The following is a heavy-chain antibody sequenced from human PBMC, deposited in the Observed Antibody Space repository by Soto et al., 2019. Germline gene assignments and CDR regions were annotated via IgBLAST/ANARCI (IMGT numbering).Heavy chain of an antibody. CDR2: IYTGGNT. Sequence: QLQESGPGLVKPSETLSLTCNVSGRSMISYYWSWIRQPAGKGLEWIGRIYTGGNTNYNPSLKRRVTMSVDTSKSQFSLSLTSVTAADTAVYYCAREGDDRHFFFDSWGQGTLGTVSS. J-gene: IGHJ4*02. CDR1: GRSMISYY. CDR3: AREGDDRHFFFDS. D-gene: IGHD3-3*02. V-gene: IGHV4-4*07.